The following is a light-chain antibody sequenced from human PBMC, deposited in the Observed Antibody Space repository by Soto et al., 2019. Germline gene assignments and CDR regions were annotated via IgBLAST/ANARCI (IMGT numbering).Light chain of an antibody. CDR1: ISDVGGYNY. J-gene: IGLJ1*01. CDR3: SSYTSSSTIVV. CDR2: EVS. Sequence: QSALTQPASLSGSPGQSITISCTGTISDVGGYNYVSWYQQHPGKAPKLMIYEVSNRPSGVSNRFSGSKSGNTASLTISGLQAEDEADYYCSSYTSSSTIVVFGTGTKVTVL. V-gene: IGLV2-14*01.